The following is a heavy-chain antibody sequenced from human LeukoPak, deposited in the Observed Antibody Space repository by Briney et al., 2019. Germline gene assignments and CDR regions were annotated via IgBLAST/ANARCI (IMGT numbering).Heavy chain of an antibody. D-gene: IGHD2-2*01. CDR2: INPNSGGT. Sequence: ASVKVSCKASGYTFTGYYMHWVRQAPGQGLEWMGWINPNSGGTNYAQKFQGRVTMTRDTSISTAYTELSRLRSDDTAVYYCARGDVVVPAAIHYYYYMDVWGKGTTVTVSS. J-gene: IGHJ6*03. V-gene: IGHV1-2*02. CDR1: GYTFTGYY. CDR3: ARGDVVVPAAIHYYYYMDV.